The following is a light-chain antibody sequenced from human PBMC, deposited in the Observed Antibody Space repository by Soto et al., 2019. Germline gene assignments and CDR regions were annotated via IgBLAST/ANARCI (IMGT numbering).Light chain of an antibody. CDR3: SSYTSSSPVV. J-gene: IGLJ2*01. CDR2: DNN. Sequence: QAVVTQPPSVSAAPGQKVTISCSGSSSNIGNNYVSWYQQLPGTAPKLLIYDNNKRPSGIPDRFSGSKSGTSATLGITGLQTGDEADYYCSSYTSSSPVVFGGGTKLTVL. CDR1: SSNIGNNY. V-gene: IGLV1-51*01.